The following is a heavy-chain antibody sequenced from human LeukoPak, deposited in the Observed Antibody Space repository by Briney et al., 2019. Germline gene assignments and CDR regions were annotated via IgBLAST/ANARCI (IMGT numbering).Heavy chain of an antibody. D-gene: IGHD3-3*01. CDR3: AREPYDFWSGFTTDHLNPNAFDI. CDR2: INPNSGGT. CDR1: GYTFTGYY. V-gene: IGHV1-2*02. Sequence: GASVKVSCKASGYTFTGYYMHWVRQAPGQGLEWMGWINPNSGGTNYAQKFQGRVTMTRDTSISTAYMELSRLRSEDTAVYYCAREPYDFWSGFTTDHLNPNAFDIWGQGTMVTVSS. J-gene: IGHJ3*02.